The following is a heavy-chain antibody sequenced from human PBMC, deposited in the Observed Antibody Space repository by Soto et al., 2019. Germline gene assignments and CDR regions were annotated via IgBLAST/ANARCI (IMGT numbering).Heavy chain of an antibody. J-gene: IGHJ6*03. Sequence: QVQLLQSGAEVKKPGASVKVPCKASGYTFTNYGITWVRQAPGQGLEWMGGIGAYNGNTHYTQRLQGRVTMTTDTSTSTAYMELRGLRSDDTAVYYCARVRRLVGYFYYYMDVWGKGTTVTVSS. CDR1: GYTFTNYG. V-gene: IGHV1-18*01. CDR3: ARVRRLVGYFYYYMDV. D-gene: IGHD6-6*01. CDR2: IGAYNGNT.